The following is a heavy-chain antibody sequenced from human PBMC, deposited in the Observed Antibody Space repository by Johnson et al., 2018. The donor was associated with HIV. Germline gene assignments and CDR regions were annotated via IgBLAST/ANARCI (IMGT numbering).Heavy chain of an antibody. CDR3: AKEYCGGDCYPSPDAFDI. CDR1: GFTFSNAW. J-gene: IGHJ3*02. D-gene: IGHD2-21*01. V-gene: IGHV3-15*01. Sequence: VQLVESGGGVVQPGGSLRLSCAASGFTFSNAWMSWVRQAPGKGLEWVGRIKSKTDGGTTDYAAPVKGRFTISRDDSKNTLYLQMNSLRAEDTAVYYCAKEYCGGDCYPSPDAFDIWGQGTMVTVSS. CDR2: IKSKTDGGTT.